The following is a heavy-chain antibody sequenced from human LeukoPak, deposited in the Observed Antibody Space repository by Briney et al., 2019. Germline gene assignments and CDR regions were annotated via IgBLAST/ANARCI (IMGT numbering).Heavy chain of an antibody. D-gene: IGHD6-19*01. CDR2: IYYSGST. J-gene: IGHJ3*02. CDR3: ARAPPGSSGIAFDI. CDR1: GGSISSGGYY. Sequence: PSETLSLTCTVSGGSISSGGYYWSWIRQHPGKGLEWIGYIYYSGSTYYNPSLKSRVTISVDRSKNQFSLKLSSVTAADTAVYYCARAPPGSSGIAFDIWGQGTMVTVSS. V-gene: IGHV4-31*03.